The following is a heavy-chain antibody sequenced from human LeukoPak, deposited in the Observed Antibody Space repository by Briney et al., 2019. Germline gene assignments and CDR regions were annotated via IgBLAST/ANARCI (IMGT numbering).Heavy chain of an antibody. CDR3: ARGRQLWESRHYYFYYYMDV. Sequence: GGSLRLSCAASGLTVISNYMNWVRQAPGQSLEWVASIYTDGSPFISDSVKGRFSISRASLRNTLSLQMTTLRPGDSAVYFCARGRQLWESRHYYFYYYMDVWGKGTTVTVSS. CDR2: IYTDGSP. CDR1: GLTVISNY. V-gene: IGHV3-53*01. J-gene: IGHJ6*03. D-gene: IGHD1-1*01.